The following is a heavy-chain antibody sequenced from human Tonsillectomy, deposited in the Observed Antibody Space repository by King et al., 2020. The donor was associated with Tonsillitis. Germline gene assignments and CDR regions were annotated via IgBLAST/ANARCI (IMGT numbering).Heavy chain of an antibody. CDR1: GGTFSNHG. CDR2: IIPIVGTA. J-gene: IGHJ4*02. Sequence: VQLVESGAEVKKPGSSVTVSCKASGGTFSNHGISWVRQAPGQGREWMGGIIPIVGTANYAQKFQGRVTITADESTSTAYMQLSSLRSEDTAVYYCARETSAYDYYFDYWGQGTLVSVSS. D-gene: IGHD5-12*01. CDR3: ARETSAYDYYFDY. V-gene: IGHV1-69*01.